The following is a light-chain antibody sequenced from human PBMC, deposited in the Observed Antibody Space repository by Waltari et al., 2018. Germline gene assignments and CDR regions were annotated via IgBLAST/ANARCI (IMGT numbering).Light chain of an antibody. CDR2: EDN. V-gene: IGLV6-57*04. Sequence: NFMLTQPHSVSESPGKTVTISCTRSSGSIASNYVQCYQQRPGSAPTTVIYEDNQRPSGVPDRFSGSIDSSSNSASLTISGLKTEDEADYYCQSYDSSRWVFGGGTKLTVL. CDR3: QSYDSSRWV. J-gene: IGLJ3*02. CDR1: SGSIASNY.